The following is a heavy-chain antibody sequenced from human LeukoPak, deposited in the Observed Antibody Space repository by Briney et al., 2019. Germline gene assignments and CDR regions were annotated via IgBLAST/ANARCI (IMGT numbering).Heavy chain of an antibody. Sequence: GGSLRLSCTASGFTFSSYSMNWVRQAPGKGLEWVASIKPDGSEKYYLDSVKGRFTISRDNARDSLYLQMNSLRDDDTSAYFCARDASALYWGRGTLVTVSS. V-gene: IGHV3-7*01. CDR2: IKPDGSEK. D-gene: IGHD6-19*01. J-gene: IGHJ4*02. CDR1: GFTFSSYS. CDR3: ARDASALY.